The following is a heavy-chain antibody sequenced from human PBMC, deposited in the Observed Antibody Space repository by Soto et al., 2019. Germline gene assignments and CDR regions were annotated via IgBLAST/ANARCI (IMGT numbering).Heavy chain of an antibody. J-gene: IGHJ4*02. CDR1: GYTFTSYG. Sequence: ASVQGSCKASGYTFTSYGISWVRQAPGQGREWMGWISAYNGNTNYAQKLQGRVTMTTDTSTSTAYMELRSLRSDDTAVYYCARDKSESKYYYDSSGYLYYWGQGTLVTVSS. CDR2: ISAYNGNT. CDR3: ARDKSESKYYYDSSGYLYY. V-gene: IGHV1-18*01. D-gene: IGHD3-22*01.